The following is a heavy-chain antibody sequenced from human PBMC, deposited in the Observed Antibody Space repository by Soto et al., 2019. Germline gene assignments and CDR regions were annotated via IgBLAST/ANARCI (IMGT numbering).Heavy chain of an antibody. J-gene: IGHJ4*02. Sequence: PGESLKISCKGSGYSFTSYWISWVRQMPGKGLEWMGRIDPSDSYTNYSPSFQGHVTISADKSTSTAYLQWSSLKASDTAMYYCARHEALEYSSSSIIYWGQGTLVTVSS. D-gene: IGHD6-6*01. CDR2: IDPSDSYT. CDR3: ARHEALEYSSSSIIY. CDR1: GYSFTSYW. V-gene: IGHV5-10-1*01.